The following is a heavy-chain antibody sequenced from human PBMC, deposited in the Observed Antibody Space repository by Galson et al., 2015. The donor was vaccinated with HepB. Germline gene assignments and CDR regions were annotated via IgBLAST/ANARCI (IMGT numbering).Heavy chain of an antibody. J-gene: IGHJ6*02. CDR3: ARDRRSSWYVSSAYYGMDV. D-gene: IGHD6-13*01. Sequence: SLRLSCAASGFTFSSYAMHWVRQAPGKGLEWVAVISYDGSNKYYADSVKGRFTISRDNSKNTLYLQMNSLRAEDTAVYYCARDRRSSWYVSSAYYGMDVWGQGTTVTVSS. V-gene: IGHV3-30*04. CDR1: GFTFSSYA. CDR2: ISYDGSNK.